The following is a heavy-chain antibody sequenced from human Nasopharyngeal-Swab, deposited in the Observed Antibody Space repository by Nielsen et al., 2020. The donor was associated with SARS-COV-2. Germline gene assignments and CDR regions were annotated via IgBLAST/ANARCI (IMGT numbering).Heavy chain of an antibody. CDR3: ARRWDYYDSSGYYYGLSPIDY. Sequence: GGSLRLSCAASGFPFRSYWMSWVRQAPGKGLEWVAHIKQSGSGQYYVDSVKGRFTISRDNAKNSLSLQMNSLRAEDTAVYYCARRWDYYDSSGYYYGLSPIDYWGQGTLVTVSS. CDR1: GFPFRSYW. CDR2: IKQSGSGQ. D-gene: IGHD3-22*01. J-gene: IGHJ4*02. V-gene: IGHV3-7*01.